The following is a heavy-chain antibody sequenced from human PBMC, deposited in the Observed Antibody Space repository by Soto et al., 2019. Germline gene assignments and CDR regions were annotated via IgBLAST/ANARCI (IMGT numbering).Heavy chain of an antibody. CDR3: ARGRNSRTEYCGTDSSAWFEP. Sequence: LSLTCTVSGGPISSYYWTWIRQPPWKGLEWIGYIQYSGITTYNPSLKSRVTISIDTSKNQFSLNLNSVTAADTAVYYCARGRNSRTEYCGTDSSAWFEPCGEGPLVTVSP. D-gene: IGHD2-21*01. V-gene: IGHV4-59*01. J-gene: IGHJ5*02. CDR2: IQYSGIT. CDR1: GGPISSYY.